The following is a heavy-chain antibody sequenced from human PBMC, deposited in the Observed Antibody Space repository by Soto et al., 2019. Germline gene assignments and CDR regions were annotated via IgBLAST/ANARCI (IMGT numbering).Heavy chain of an antibody. V-gene: IGHV3-48*04. CDR2: ISSGSGNI. CDR1: GFIFSSYD. Sequence: EVQLVESGGGLVQPGGSLRLSCAAYGFIFSSYDMNWVRQAPGKGLEWVSYISSGSGNILYADSVKGRFTISRDNAKNSLYLQMNILRAEDTAVYYSTRTYGTGSLNWFDPWGQGTLVTVSS. D-gene: IGHD3-10*01. CDR3: TRTYGTGSLNWFDP. J-gene: IGHJ5*02.